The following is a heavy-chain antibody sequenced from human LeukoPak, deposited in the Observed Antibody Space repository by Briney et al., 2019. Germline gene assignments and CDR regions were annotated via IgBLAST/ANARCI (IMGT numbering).Heavy chain of an antibody. D-gene: IGHD4-17*01. CDR3: ARVGPTYGDYDY. V-gene: IGHV4-34*01. Sequence: PSETLSLTCAVYGGSFSGYHWSWIRQPPGKGLEWIGEINHSGSTNYNPSLKSRVTISVDTSKNQFSLKLSSVTAADTAVYYCARVGPTYGDYDYWGQGTLVTVSS. CDR1: GGSFSGYH. CDR2: INHSGST. J-gene: IGHJ4*02.